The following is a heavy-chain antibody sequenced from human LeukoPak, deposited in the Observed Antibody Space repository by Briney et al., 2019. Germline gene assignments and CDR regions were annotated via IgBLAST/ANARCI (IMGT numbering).Heavy chain of an antibody. CDR3: AKGVDY. Sequence: GGSLRLSCAASGFTFTNYWMHWVRQAPGMGLVWVSRLPPDELGIIYADSVKGRFTVSRDNAKNTVYLQMNSLRAEDTAVYYCAKGVDYWGQGTLVTVSS. CDR2: LPPDELGI. V-gene: IGHV3-74*01. J-gene: IGHJ4*02. CDR1: GFTFTNYW.